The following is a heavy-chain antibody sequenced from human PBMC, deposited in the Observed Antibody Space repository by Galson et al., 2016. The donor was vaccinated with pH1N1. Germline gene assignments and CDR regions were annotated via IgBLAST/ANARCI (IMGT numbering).Heavy chain of an antibody. CDR3: ARQYDFGDYRGDAFDI. J-gene: IGHJ3*02. CDR1: GYSFTSQW. Sequence: QSGAEVKKPGESLKISCKASGYSFTSQWIAWVRQVPGKGLEWVGVVNPGGSTIRYSPPFQGQVTISSYKSINIAYLQWISLRASDTATYYCARQYDFGDYRGDAFDIWGQGTVVIVSS. D-gene: IGHD4-17*01. CDR2: VNPGGSTI. V-gene: IGHV5-51*03.